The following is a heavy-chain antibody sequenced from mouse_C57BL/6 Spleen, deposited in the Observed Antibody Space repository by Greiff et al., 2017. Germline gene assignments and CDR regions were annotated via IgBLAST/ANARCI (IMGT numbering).Heavy chain of an antibody. D-gene: IGHD1-1*01. CDR2: IYPGDGDT. V-gene: IGHV1-82*01. J-gene: IGHJ4*01. CDR3: AGGLRGAMDY. CDR1: GYAFSSSW. Sequence: QVQLQQSGPELVKPGASVKISCKASGYAFSSSWMNWVKQRPGKGLEWIGRIYPGDGDTNYNGKFKGKATLTADKSSSTAYMQRSSLTSEDSAVYVCAGGLRGAMDYWGQGTSVTVSS.